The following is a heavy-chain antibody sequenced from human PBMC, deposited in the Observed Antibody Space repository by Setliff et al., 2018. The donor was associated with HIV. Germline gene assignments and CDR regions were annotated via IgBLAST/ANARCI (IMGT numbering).Heavy chain of an antibody. CDR3: ARDDPAGGIDF. Sequence: PGGSLRLSCAASGFTFSSYWMHWVRQAPGKGLVWVSRINSDGSTTSYADSVKGRFTISRDNAKNTLYLQMNSLRAEDTAIYYCARDDPAGGIDFWGQGTLVTVSS. D-gene: IGHD1-26*01. CDR2: INSDGSTT. J-gene: IGHJ4*02. V-gene: IGHV3-74*01. CDR1: GFTFSSYW.